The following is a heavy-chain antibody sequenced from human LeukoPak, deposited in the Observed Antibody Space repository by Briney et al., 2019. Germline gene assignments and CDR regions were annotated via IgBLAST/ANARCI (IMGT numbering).Heavy chain of an antibody. V-gene: IGHV3-23*01. CDR1: GFTFSNYA. CDR2: ISDSGGST. J-gene: IGHJ4*02. CDR3: AKLITGTTRFDY. Sequence: GGSLRISCAASGFTFSNYAMSWVRQAPGKGLEWVSGISDSGGSTYYADSVKGRFTISRDNSKNTLYLQTNSLRAEDTAVYYCAKLITGTTRFDYWGQGTLVTASS. D-gene: IGHD1-7*01.